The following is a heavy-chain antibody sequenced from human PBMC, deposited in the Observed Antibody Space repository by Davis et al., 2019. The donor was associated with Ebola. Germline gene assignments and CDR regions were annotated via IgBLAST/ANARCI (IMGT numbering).Heavy chain of an antibody. D-gene: IGHD3-3*01. CDR3: ARDPDYDFWSVVYYYYGMDV. J-gene: IGHJ6*04. CDR2: ISSSSSTI. CDR1: GFTFSSYN. Sequence: GESLKISCAASGFTFSSYNMNWVRQAPGKGLEWVSYISSSSSTIYYADSVKGRFTISRDNAKNSLYLQMNSLRDEDTAVYYCARDPDYDFWSVVYYYYGMDVWGKGTTVTVSS. V-gene: IGHV3-48*02.